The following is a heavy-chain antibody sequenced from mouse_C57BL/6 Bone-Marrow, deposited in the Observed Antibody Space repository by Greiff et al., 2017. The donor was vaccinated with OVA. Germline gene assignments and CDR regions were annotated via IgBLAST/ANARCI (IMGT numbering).Heavy chain of an antibody. D-gene: IGHD1-1*01. CDR2: IRSKSNNYAT. J-gene: IGHJ2*01. CDR1: GFSFNTYA. CDR3: VRGSSYLDY. V-gene: IGHV10-1*01. Sequence: EVQGVESGGGLVQPKGSLKLSCAASGFSFNTYAMNWVRQAPGKGLEWVARIRSKSNNYATYYADSVKDRFTISRDDSESMLYLQMNNLKTEDTAMYYGVRGSSYLDYWGQGTTLTVSS.